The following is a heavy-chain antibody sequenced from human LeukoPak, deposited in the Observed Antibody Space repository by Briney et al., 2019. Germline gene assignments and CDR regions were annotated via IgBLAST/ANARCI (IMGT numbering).Heavy chain of an antibody. CDR3: ARGATSLWVAYGY. V-gene: IGHV1-3*01. CDR1: GYTFTSYA. J-gene: IGHJ4*02. D-gene: IGHD5-24*01. CDR2: INAGNGNT. Sequence: GASVKVSCKASGYTFTSYAMHWVRQAPGQRLEWMGWINAGNGNTKYSQKFQGRVTITRDTSASTAYMELSSLRSEDTAVYYCARGATSLWVAYGYWGQGTMVTVSS.